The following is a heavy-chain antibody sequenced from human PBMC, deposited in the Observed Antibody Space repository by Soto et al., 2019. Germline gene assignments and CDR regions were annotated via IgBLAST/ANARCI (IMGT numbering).Heavy chain of an antibody. CDR3: ARDLFYYDSSGPGRVDY. Sequence: GGSLRLSCAASGFTFSSYAMHWVRQAPGKGLEWVAVISYDGSNKYYADSVKGRFTISRDNSKNTLYLQMNSLRAEDTAVYYCARDLFYYDSSGPGRVDYWGQGTLVTVSS. D-gene: IGHD3-22*01. V-gene: IGHV3-30-3*01. CDR1: GFTFSSYA. J-gene: IGHJ4*02. CDR2: ISYDGSNK.